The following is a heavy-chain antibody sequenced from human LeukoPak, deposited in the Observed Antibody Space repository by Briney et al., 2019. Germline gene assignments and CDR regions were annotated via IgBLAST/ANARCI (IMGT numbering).Heavy chain of an antibody. CDR2: ISSSGSTI. D-gene: IGHD4-17*01. Sequence: GGSLRLSCAASGFTFISYSMNWVRQAPGKGLEWVSYISSSGSTIYYADSVKGRFTISRDNAKNSLYLQMNSLRDEDTAVYYCARDRYGDYLFDHWGQGTLVTVSS. V-gene: IGHV3-48*02. CDR1: GFTFISYS. J-gene: IGHJ4*02. CDR3: ARDRYGDYLFDH.